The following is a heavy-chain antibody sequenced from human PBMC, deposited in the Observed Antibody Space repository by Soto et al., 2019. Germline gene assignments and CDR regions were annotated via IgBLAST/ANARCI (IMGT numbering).Heavy chain of an antibody. V-gene: IGHV4-39*01. CDR2: IYYSGST. D-gene: IGHD3-3*01. CDR1: GGSISSSSYY. Sequence: PSETLSLTCTVSGGSISSSSYYWGWIRQPPGKGLEWIGSIYYSGSTYYNPSLKSRVTISVDTSKNQFSLKLSSVTAADTAVYYCARSITIFGVSHLYYYYYGMDVWGQGTTVTVSS. J-gene: IGHJ6*02. CDR3: ARSITIFGVSHLYYYYYGMDV.